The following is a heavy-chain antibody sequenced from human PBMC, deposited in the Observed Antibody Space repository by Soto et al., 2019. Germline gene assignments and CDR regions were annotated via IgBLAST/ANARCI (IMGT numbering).Heavy chain of an antibody. Sequence: EVQLLESGGGLVQPGGSLRLSCAASGVTFSSSGMSWVRQAPGKGLEWISGLSGSGDKTYYADSVKGRFTISRDTSKNTLYLQMSSLRVEDTAVYYCAKDSGYDSTDWGQGTLVIVSS. V-gene: IGHV3-23*01. CDR3: AKDSGYDSTD. CDR1: GVTFSSSG. CDR2: LSGSGDKT. D-gene: IGHD3-22*01. J-gene: IGHJ4*02.